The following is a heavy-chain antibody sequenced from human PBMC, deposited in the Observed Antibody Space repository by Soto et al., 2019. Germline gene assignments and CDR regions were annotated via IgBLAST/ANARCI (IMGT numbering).Heavy chain of an antibody. D-gene: IGHD6-19*01. J-gene: IGHJ4*02. V-gene: IGHV3-23*01. CDR3: AKELVNSGWTYFDY. Sequence: GGSLRLSCAAAGFTFNTYAMSWVRQAPGKGLEWVSAISDSGGITYYADSVKGRFTSSRDNSKNTRYLQINSLRAEDTAVYFCAKELVNSGWTYFDYWGQGTLVTASS. CDR2: ISDSGGIT. CDR1: GFTFNTYA.